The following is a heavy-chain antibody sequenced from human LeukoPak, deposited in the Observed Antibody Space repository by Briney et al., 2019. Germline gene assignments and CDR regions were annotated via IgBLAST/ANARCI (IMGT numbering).Heavy chain of an antibody. J-gene: IGHJ4*02. V-gene: IGHV4-30-2*01. CDR1: GGSISSGGYY. CDR3: ARDGGYGHYDY. Sequence: SETLSLTCTVSGGSISSGGYYWSWIRQHPGKGLEWIGYIYHSGRTFYNPSLKSRVTISVDTSKNQISLEVTSVTAADTAVYYCARDGGYGHYDYWGRGTLVTVSS. D-gene: IGHD5-18*01. CDR2: IYHSGRT.